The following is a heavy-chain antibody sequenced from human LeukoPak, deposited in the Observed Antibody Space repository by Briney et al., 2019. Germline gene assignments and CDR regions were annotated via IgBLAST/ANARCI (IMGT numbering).Heavy chain of an antibody. CDR2: IYYSGST. J-gene: IGHJ4*02. D-gene: IGHD2-2*01. V-gene: IGHV4-59*08. CDR3: ARHRDAADY. CDR1: GGSISSYY. Sequence: SETLSLTCTVSGGSISSYYWSWIRQPPGKGLEWIGYIYYSGSTNYNPSLKSRATISVDTSKNQFSLKLSSVTAADTAVYYCARHRDAADYWGQGTLVTVSS.